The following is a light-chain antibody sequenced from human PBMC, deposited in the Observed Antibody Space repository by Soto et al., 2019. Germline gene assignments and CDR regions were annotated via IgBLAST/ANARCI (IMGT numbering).Light chain of an antibody. CDR1: QSISSW. Sequence: DIQMTQSPSTLSASVGDRVTITCRASQSISSWLAWYQQKPGKAPNFLIYKASSLESGVPSRFSGIGSGTEFTLTISSLQPDDFATYYCQQYKSYPVTFGGGTKVEIK. CDR3: QQYKSYPVT. J-gene: IGKJ4*01. V-gene: IGKV1-5*03. CDR2: KAS.